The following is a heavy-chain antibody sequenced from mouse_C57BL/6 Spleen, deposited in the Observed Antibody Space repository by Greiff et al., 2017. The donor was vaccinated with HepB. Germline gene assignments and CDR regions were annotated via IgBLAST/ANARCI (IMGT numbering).Heavy chain of an antibody. V-gene: IGHV1-64*01. CDR1: GYTFTSYW. J-gene: IGHJ2*01. CDR3: AKGGITTVVAPFDY. Sequence: QVQLQQPGAELVKPGASVKLSCKASGYTFTSYWMHWVKQRPGQGLEWIGMIHPNSGSTNYNEKFKSKATLTVDKSSSTAYMQLSSLTSEDSAVYYCAKGGITTVVAPFDYWGQGTTLTVFS. D-gene: IGHD1-1*01. CDR2: IHPNSGST.